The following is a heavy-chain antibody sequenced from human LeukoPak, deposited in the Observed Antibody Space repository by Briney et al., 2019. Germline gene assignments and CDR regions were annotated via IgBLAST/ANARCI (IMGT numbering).Heavy chain of an antibody. V-gene: IGHV1-46*01. CDR3: ARDNSGGSTWWFDP. J-gene: IGHJ5*02. D-gene: IGHD2-15*01. CDR1: GYTFTGYY. Sequence: ASVKVSCKASGYTFTGYYMHWVRQAPGQGLEWMGIINPSGGSPTYTQKFQGRVTMTRDTSTSTVYMELSSLTSEDTAVYYCARDNSGGSTWWFDPWGQGTLVTVSS. CDR2: INPSGGSP.